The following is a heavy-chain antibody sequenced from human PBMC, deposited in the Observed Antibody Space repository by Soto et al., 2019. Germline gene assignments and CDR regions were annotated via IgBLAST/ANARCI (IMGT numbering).Heavy chain of an antibody. D-gene: IGHD5-18*01. CDR3: ARGYSYVVDY. CDR2: IGTAGDT. Sequence: GGSLRLSCSASGFTFSSYDMHWVRQGPGKGLEWVSAIGTAGDTNYAGSVKGRFTISRDNSKSTLYLQMNSLRAEDTAVYYCARGYSYVVDYWGQGTLVTVSS. J-gene: IGHJ4*02. V-gene: IGHV3-13*04. CDR1: GFTFSSYD.